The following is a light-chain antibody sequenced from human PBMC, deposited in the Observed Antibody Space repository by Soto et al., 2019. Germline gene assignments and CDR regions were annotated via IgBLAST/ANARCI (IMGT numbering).Light chain of an antibody. CDR1: SGHSSYA. CDR3: QTWGTGIVV. CDR2: LNSDGSH. V-gene: IGLV4-69*01. Sequence: QPVLTQSPSASASLGASVKLTCTLSSGHSSYAIAWHQQQPEKGPRYLMHLNSDGSHKQGDGIPDRFSGSSSGAERYLTIYSLQSEDEADYYCQTWGTGIVVFGGGTKVTVL. J-gene: IGLJ2*01.